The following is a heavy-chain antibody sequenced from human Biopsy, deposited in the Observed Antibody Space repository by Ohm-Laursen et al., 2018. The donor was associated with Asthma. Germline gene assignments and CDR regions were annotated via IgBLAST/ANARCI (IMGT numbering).Heavy chain of an antibody. J-gene: IGHJ4*02. CDR2: ISNDGANK. CDR1: VLTFSSYG. Sequence: SLRLSCAASVLTFSSYGMVWVCLAPGKRLERVALISNDGANKFYADSVQGRFTISRDYSKNTLYLQMHSLKIENTAVYFCARQVKSTVFGVSYKKFDFWVQGTLVAVSS. CDR3: ARQVKSTVFGVSYKKFDF. V-gene: IGHV3-30*03. D-gene: IGHD3-3*01.